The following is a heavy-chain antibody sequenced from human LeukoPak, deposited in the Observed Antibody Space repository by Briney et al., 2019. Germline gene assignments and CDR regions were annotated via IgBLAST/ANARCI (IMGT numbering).Heavy chain of an antibody. CDR2: ISSSSSYI. CDR3: ARGNDYYDSSGYYF. CDR1: GFTFSHYS. J-gene: IGHJ4*02. D-gene: IGHD3-22*01. V-gene: IGHV3-21*01. Sequence: TPGGSLRLSCAASGFTFSHYSMNWVRQAPGKGLEWVSFISSSSSYIYYADSVKGRFTISRDNARNSLYLQVNSLRAEDTAVYYCARGNDYYDSSGYYFWGQGTLVTVSS.